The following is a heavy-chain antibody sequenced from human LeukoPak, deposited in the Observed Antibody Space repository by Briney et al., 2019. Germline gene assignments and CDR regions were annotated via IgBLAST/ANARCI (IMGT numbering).Heavy chain of an antibody. J-gene: IGHJ6*04. D-gene: IGHD2-2*01. CDR1: GFTFSSYT. CDR2: ISASGGTT. CDR3: AKTRPGPAATFYYYGLDV. V-gene: IGHV3-23*01. Sequence: PGGSLRLSCAASGFTFSSYTMSWVRQAPGKGLEWVSVISASGGTTYYADSVKGRFTISRDNSKNTLYLQINSLRGEDTAVYYCAKTRPGPAATFYYYGLDVWGKGTTVTVSS.